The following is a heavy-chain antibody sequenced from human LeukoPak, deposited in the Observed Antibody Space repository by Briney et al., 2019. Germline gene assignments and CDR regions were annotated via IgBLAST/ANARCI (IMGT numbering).Heavy chain of an antibody. CDR3: ASGGSDGTRYSSSWSPIDY. V-gene: IGHV3-21*01. CDR1: GFTFSSYS. CDR2: ISSSSSYI. D-gene: IGHD6-13*01. J-gene: IGHJ4*02. Sequence: GGSLRLSCAASGFTFSSYSMTWVRQAPGKGLEWVSSISSSSSYIYYADSVKGRFTISRDNAKNSLYLQMNSLRAEDTAVYYCASGGSDGTRYSSSWSPIDYWGQGTLVTVSS.